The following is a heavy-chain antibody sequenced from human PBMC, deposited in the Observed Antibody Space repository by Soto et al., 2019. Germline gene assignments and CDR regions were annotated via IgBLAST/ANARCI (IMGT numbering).Heavy chain of an antibody. CDR1: GYTFTAQY. CDR2: INPTTGAT. D-gene: IGHD3-9*01. V-gene: IGHV1-2*02. CDR3: ARPQGYISDWYYFGI. Sequence: APLVQSGAEVKKPGASVKVSCQTSGYTFTAQYLHWVRKAPGEGLEWMGWINPTTGATRYAQKFQGRVTMTRDTAKSTAYLEVRSLRPDDTDVYYCARPQGYISDWYYFGIWGQGTQVTVSS. J-gene: IGHJ4*02.